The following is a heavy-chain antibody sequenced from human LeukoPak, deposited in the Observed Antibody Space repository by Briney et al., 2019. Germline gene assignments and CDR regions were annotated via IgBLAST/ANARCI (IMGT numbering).Heavy chain of an antibody. D-gene: IGHD2-15*01. V-gene: IGHV4-39*01. Sequence: SETLPLTCTVSGGSITSGSYYWGWIRQPPGKGLEWIGNIYYSGSTSYNPSLKSRVTISVGTSKNQFSLKLSSVTAADTAVYYCARHESIIVVVAARGFDYWGQGTLVTVSS. CDR2: IYYSGST. CDR3: ARHESIIVVVAARGFDY. J-gene: IGHJ4*02. CDR1: GGSITSGSYY.